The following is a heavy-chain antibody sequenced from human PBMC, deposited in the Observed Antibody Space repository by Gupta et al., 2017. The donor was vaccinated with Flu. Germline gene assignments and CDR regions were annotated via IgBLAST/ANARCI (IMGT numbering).Heavy chain of an antibody. V-gene: IGHV4-4*07. D-gene: IGHD2-21*02. CDR2: IYSGGST. J-gene: IGHJ6*02. Sequence: WIRQPAGKGLEWIGRIYSGGSTSYNPSLKSRVTMSVDTSKNQFSLKLRSVTAADTAMYYCXRXMMVTAXPSYYSYYYGMDVWGQGTTVTVSS. CDR3: XRXMMVTAXPSYYSYYYGMDV.